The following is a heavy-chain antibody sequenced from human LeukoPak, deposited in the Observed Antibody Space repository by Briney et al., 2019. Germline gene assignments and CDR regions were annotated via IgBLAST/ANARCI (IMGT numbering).Heavy chain of an antibody. CDR2: INHSGSI. V-gene: IGHV4-34*01. D-gene: IGHD2-8*02. CDR3: VRGDSNWWECLHH. J-gene: IGHJ1*01. Sequence: SETLSLTCAVYGGSLSGSYWTWIRQPPGKGLEWIGEINHSGSINYNPSLKSRVTISADMSKNQFSLNLNSVTAADTAMYFCVRGDSNWWECLHHWGQGTLVTVSS. CDR1: GGSLSGSY.